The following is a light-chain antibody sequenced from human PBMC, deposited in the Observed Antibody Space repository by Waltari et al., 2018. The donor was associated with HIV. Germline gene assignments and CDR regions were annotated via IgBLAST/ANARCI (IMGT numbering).Light chain of an antibody. CDR2: SNN. CDR1: RSNLRNNA. Sequence: QSVLTQPPSASGTPGQRVTISCSGSRSNLRNNAVSWYQQFPGTAPKLLIYSNNQRPSGVPDRFSGSKSGTSASLAISGLQSEDEANYYCETLDDNLNGPVFGGGTKLTVL. V-gene: IGLV1-44*01. J-gene: IGLJ2*01. CDR3: ETLDDNLNGPV.